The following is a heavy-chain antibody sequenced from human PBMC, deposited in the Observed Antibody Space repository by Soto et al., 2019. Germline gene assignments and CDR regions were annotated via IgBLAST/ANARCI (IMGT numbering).Heavy chain of an antibody. CDR3: ARSFTTVTTRAYGMDV. J-gene: IGHJ6*02. CDR2: IKQDGSEK. Sequence: EVQLVESGGGLVQPGGSPRLSCAASGFTFSSYWMSWVRQAPGKGLEWVANIKQDGSEKYYVDSVKGRFTISRDNAKNSLYLQMNSLRAEDTAVYYCARSFTTVTTRAYGMDVWGQGTTVTVSS. D-gene: IGHD4-17*01. CDR1: GFTFSSYW. V-gene: IGHV3-7*01.